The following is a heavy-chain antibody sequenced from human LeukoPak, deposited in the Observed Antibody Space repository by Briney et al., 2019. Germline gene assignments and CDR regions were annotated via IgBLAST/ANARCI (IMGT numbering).Heavy chain of an antibody. CDR1: GGSISSYY. D-gene: IGHD5-24*01. J-gene: IGHJ5*02. CDR3: TRRRDYNWFDP. CDR2: IYYSGST. Sequence: SETLSLTCTVSGGSISSYYWSWIRQPPGKGLEWIGYIYYSGSTNYNPSLKSRVTISVDTSKNQFSLKLSSVTAADTAIYYCTRRRDYNWFDPWGQGTLVTVSS. V-gene: IGHV4-59*08.